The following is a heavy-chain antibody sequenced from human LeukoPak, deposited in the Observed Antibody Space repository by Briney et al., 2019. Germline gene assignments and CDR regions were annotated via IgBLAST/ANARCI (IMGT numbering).Heavy chain of an antibody. V-gene: IGHV1-69*13. D-gene: IGHD2-15*01. J-gene: IGHJ4*02. CDR3: ARVNDCSGGSCYPDFDY. Sequence: SVKVSCKAFGGTFSSYAISWVRQAPGQGLEWMGGIIPIFGTANYAQKFQGRVTITADESTSTAYMELSSLRSEDTAVYYCARVNDCSGGSCYPDFDYWGQGTLVTVSS. CDR2: IIPIFGTA. CDR1: GGTFSSYA.